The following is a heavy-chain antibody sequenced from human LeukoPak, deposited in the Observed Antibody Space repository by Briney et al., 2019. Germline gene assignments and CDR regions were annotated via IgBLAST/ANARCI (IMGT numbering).Heavy chain of an antibody. Sequence: PSETLSLTCAVYGGSFSGYYWSWIRQPPGKGLEWIGEINHSGSTNYNPSLKSRVTISVDTSKNQFSLKLSSVTAADTAVYYCARDTGSGWYTYYFDYWGQGTLVTVSS. V-gene: IGHV4-34*01. D-gene: IGHD6-19*01. CDR1: GGSFSGYY. CDR3: ARDTGSGWYTYYFDY. J-gene: IGHJ4*02. CDR2: INHSGST.